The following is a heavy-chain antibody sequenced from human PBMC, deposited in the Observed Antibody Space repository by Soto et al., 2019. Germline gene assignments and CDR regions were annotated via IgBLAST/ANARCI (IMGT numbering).Heavy chain of an antibody. Sequence: PSETLSLTCAVSGGSISSGGYSWSWIRQPPGKGLEWIGYIYHSGSTYYNPSLKSRVTISVDRSKNQFSLKLSSVTAADTAVYYCARGISMIMAPDKYYFDAWGQGTLVTVAS. CDR2: IYHSGST. V-gene: IGHV4-30-2*01. CDR3: ARGISMIMAPDKYYFDA. D-gene: IGHD3-22*01. CDR1: GGSISSGGYS. J-gene: IGHJ4*02.